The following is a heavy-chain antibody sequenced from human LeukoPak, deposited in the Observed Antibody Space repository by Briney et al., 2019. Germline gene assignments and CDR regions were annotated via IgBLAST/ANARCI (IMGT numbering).Heavy chain of an antibody. V-gene: IGHV4-34*01. CDR1: GGSFSGYY. D-gene: IGHD3-22*01. J-gene: IGHJ4*02. CDR2: INHSGST. Sequence: SETLCLTCAVYGGSFSGYYWSWIRQPPGKGLEWIGEINHSGSTNYNPSLKSRVTISVDTSKNQFSLKLSSVTAADTAVYYCARADYYDSSGYPNFDYWGQGTLVTVSS. CDR3: ARADYYDSSGYPNFDY.